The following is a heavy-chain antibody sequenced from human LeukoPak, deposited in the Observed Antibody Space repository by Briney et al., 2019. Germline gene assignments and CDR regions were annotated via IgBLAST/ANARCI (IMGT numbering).Heavy chain of an antibody. V-gene: IGHV3-48*03. CDR1: GFTFSSYE. D-gene: IGHD6-13*01. CDR2: ISSSGITI. Sequence: PGGSLRVSCAASGFTFSSYEMNWVRQAPGKGLEWVSYISSSGITIYYADSVKGRFTISRDNAKNSLYLQMNSLRAEDTAVYYCAREAAADYFDYWGQGTLVTVSS. CDR3: AREAAADYFDY. J-gene: IGHJ4*02.